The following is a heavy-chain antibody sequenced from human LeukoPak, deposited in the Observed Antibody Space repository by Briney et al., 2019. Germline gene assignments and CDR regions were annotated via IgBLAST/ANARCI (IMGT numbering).Heavy chain of an antibody. V-gene: IGHV3-7*01. CDR3: ARGRYSGYMYYFAY. D-gene: IGHD5-12*01. J-gene: IGHJ4*02. CDR1: GFTFSRYW. CDR2: IKQDGSET. Sequence: GGSLRLSCSASGFTFSRYWMTWLRQAPGKGLEWVANIKQDGSETDYVDAVKGRFTISRDNAKNSLYLQMNSLRVHDTAVYFCARGRYSGYMYYFAYWGQGTLVTVSS.